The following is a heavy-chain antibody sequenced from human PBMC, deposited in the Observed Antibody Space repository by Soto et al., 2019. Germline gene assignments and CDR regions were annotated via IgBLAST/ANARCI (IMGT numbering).Heavy chain of an antibody. D-gene: IGHD3-3*01. CDR2: IYYSGST. Sequence: QVQLQESGPGLVKPSQTLSLTCTVSGGSISSGDYYWSWIRQHPGKGLEWIGYIYYSGSTYYNPSPKRRVTITVDTSKNKFSLKLSSVTAAATAVYYCARWWSGSRQGFDPWGQGTLVTVSS. CDR1: GGSISSGDYY. V-gene: IGHV4-31*03. CDR3: ARWWSGSRQGFDP. J-gene: IGHJ5*02.